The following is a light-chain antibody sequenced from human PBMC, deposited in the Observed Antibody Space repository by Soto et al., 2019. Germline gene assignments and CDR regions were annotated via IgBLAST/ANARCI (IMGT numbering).Light chain of an antibody. CDR2: EGS. V-gene: IGLV2-23*01. CDR1: SSDVGSYNL. J-gene: IGLJ2*01. CDR3: AAWDERLRGVV. Sequence: QSALTQPASVSGSPGQSITISCTGTSSDVGSYNLVSWYQQHPGKAPKLMIYEGSKRPSGVSNRFSGSKSGNTASLTISGLQAEDEADYYCAAWDERLRGVVFGGGTKLTVL.